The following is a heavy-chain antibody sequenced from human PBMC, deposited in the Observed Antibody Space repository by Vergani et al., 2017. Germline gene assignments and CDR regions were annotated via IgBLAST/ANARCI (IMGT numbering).Heavy chain of an antibody. Sequence: QVQLVQSGAEVKKPGSSVKVSCKASGGTFSSYAISWVRQAPGQGLEWMGGIIPIFGTANYAQKFQGRVTITADESTSTAYMELSSLRSEDTAVYYCARGNLTVTIRGWDYYYYYMDVGGKGTTVTGSS. CDR1: GGTFSSYA. D-gene: IGHD4-11*01. J-gene: IGHJ6*03. V-gene: IGHV1-69*01. CDR2: IIPIFGTA. CDR3: ARGNLTVTIRGWDYYYYYMDV.